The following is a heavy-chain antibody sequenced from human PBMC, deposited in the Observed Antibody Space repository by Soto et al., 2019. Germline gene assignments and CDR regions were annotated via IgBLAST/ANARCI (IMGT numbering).Heavy chain of an antibody. J-gene: IGHJ4*02. D-gene: IGHD3-22*01. CDR3: ARTPPKFSDSTGWHCYYDS. V-gene: IGHV4-61*01. Sequence: QVQLQESGPGLVKPSETLSLTCALSGGSVRRDNYFWSWVRQPPGKGLEWMGFGSYSGSTNYNPSPNRRVSISVDTSKNQFSLKLTSVTAADTAVYFCARTPPKFSDSTGWHCYYDSWGLGTLVTVSS. CDR2: GSYSGST. CDR1: GGSVRRDNYF.